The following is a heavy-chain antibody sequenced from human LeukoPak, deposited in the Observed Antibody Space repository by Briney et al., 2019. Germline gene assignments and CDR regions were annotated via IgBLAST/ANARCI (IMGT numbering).Heavy chain of an antibody. D-gene: IGHD3-10*01. V-gene: IGHV3-7*01. CDR3: ARDPPYYYGPRDAFDI. Sequence: PGGSLRLSCAASGFTFSSYWMSWVRQAPGKGLEWVANIKQDGSEKYYVDSVKGRFTISRDNAKNSLYLQMNSLRAEDTAVYYCARDPPYYYGPRDAFDIWGQGTMVTVSS. CDR2: IKQDGSEK. J-gene: IGHJ3*02. CDR1: GFTFSSYW.